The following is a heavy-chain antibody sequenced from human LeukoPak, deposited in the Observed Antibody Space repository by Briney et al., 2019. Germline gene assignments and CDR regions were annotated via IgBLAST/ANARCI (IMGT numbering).Heavy chain of an antibody. V-gene: IGHV1-18*01. CDR3: ARAPYYYDSSGHARPLDY. CDR1: GYTFTSYG. Sequence: ASVKVSCKASGYTFTSYGISWVRQAPGQGLEWMGWISAYNGNTNYAQKLQGRVTMTTDTSTSTAYMELRSLRSDDTAVYYCARAPYYYDSSGHARPLDYWGQGTLATVSS. CDR2: ISAYNGNT. J-gene: IGHJ4*02. D-gene: IGHD3-22*01.